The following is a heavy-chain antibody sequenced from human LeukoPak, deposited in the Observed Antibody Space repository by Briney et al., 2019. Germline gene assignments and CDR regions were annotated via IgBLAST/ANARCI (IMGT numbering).Heavy chain of an antibody. J-gene: IGHJ4*02. CDR1: GYTFTSYG. CDR3: AGGQGYYDSSGYFPY. D-gene: IGHD3-22*01. V-gene: IGHV1-18*01. Sequence: ASVKVSFKASGYTFTSYGISWVRQAPGQGLEWMGWISAYNGNTNYAQKLQGRVTMTTDTSTSTAYMELRSLRSDDTAVYYCAGGQGYYDSSGYFPYWGQGTLVTVSS. CDR2: ISAYNGNT.